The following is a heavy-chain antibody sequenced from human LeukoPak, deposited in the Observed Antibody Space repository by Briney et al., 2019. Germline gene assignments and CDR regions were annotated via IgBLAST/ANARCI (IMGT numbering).Heavy chain of an antibody. CDR1: GGSISSGDYY. CDR3: ARDVLLWFGEPRDAFDI. D-gene: IGHD3-10*01. V-gene: IGHV4-39*02. CDR2: IYYSGST. Sequence: NSSQTLSLTCTVSGGSISSGDYYWSWIRQPPGKGLEWIGSIYYSGSTYYNPSLKSRVTISVDTSKNQFSLKLSSVTAADTAVYYWARDVLLWFGEPRDAFDIWGQGTMVTVSS. J-gene: IGHJ3*02.